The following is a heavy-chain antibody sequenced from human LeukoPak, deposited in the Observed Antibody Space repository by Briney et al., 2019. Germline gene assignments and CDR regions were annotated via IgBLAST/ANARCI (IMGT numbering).Heavy chain of an antibody. Sequence: ASVKVSCKASGYTFTRYAINWVRQAPGQGLVWMGWINTNTGNPTYAQGFTGRFVFSLDTSVSTAYLQISSLKAEDTAGYYCARKYDYGSGSYPFDYWGQGTLVTVSS. CDR3: ARKYDYGSGSYPFDY. J-gene: IGHJ4*02. V-gene: IGHV7-4-1*02. CDR1: GYTFTRYA. CDR2: INTNTGNP. D-gene: IGHD3-10*01.